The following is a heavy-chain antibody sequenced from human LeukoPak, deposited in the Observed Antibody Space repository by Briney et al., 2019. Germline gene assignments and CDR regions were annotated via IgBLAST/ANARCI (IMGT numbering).Heavy chain of an antibody. J-gene: IGHJ4*02. V-gene: IGHV3-7*01. CDR1: GFTFDDYG. CDR2: IKQDGREK. Sequence: GGSLRLSCAASGFTFDDYGLSWVRQAPGKGLEWVANIKQDGREKYYVDSVKGRFTISRDNAKNSLYLQMKSLRAEDTAVYYCARFRTAMQLWKGYYFDYWGQGTRVTVSS. CDR3: ARFRTAMQLWKGYYFDY. D-gene: IGHD5-18*01.